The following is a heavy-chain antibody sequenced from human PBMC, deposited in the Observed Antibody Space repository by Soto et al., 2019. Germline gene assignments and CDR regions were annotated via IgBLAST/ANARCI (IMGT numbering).Heavy chain of an antibody. CDR3: ARGPRCINTSCSNDFYHFGLDV. CDR1: GGSFSGYF. CDR2: INHSGRT. V-gene: IGHV4-34*01. D-gene: IGHD2-2*01. Sequence: PSETLSLTCAVYGGSFSGYFWTWVRQAPGKGLEWIGEINHSGRTNTNPSLKSRISTSVDTSKNQFSLRLSSVTAADTAFYYCARGPRCINTSCSNDFYHFGLDVWGQGTSGTVS. J-gene: IGHJ6*02.